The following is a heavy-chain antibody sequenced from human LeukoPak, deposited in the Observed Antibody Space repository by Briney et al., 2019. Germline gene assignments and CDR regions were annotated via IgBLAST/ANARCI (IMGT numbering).Heavy chain of an antibody. Sequence: SETLSLTCTVSGGSISSSSYYWGWLRQPPGKGLEWIGSIYYSGSTYYNPSLKSRVTISVDTSKNQFSLKLSSVTAADTAVYYCARDKLPWYYDILTGTPRAFDIWGQGTMVTVSS. D-gene: IGHD3-9*01. CDR3: ARDKLPWYYDILTGTPRAFDI. CDR1: GGSISSSSYY. V-gene: IGHV4-39*07. CDR2: IYYSGST. J-gene: IGHJ3*02.